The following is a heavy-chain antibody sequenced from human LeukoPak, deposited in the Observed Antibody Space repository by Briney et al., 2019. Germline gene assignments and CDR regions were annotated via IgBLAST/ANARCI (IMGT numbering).Heavy chain of an antibody. Sequence: ASVKVSCKASGYTFTGYYMHWVRQAPGQGLEWMGWINPNSGGTNYAQKFQGRVTMTRDTSISTAYMELSRLRSDDTAVYYCARDTPWRNAYYYGMDVWGQGTTVTVSS. D-gene: IGHD1-1*01. CDR1: GYTFTGYY. CDR2: INPNSGGT. J-gene: IGHJ6*02. CDR3: ARDTPWRNAYYYGMDV. V-gene: IGHV1-2*02.